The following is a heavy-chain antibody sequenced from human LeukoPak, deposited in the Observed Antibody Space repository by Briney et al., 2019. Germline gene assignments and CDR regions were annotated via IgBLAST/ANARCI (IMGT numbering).Heavy chain of an antibody. CDR1: GFTFSSYS. V-gene: IGHV3-21*01. J-gene: IGHJ4*02. CDR2: ISSSSSYI. CDR3: ARDRPICSGGSCYGPHFDY. Sequence: GGSLRLSCAASGFTFSSYSMNWVRQAPGKGLEWVSSISSSSSYIYYADSVKGRFTISRDNSKNTLYLQMNSLRAEDTAVYYCARDRPICSGGSCYGPHFDYWGQGTLVTVSS. D-gene: IGHD2-15*01.